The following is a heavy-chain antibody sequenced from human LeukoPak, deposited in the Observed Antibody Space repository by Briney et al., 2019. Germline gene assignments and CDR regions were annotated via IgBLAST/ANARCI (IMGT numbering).Heavy chain of an antibody. CDR1: GXTFSSYS. CDR3: ARRYGDYSGFDY. CDR2: ISSSSSYI. D-gene: IGHD4-17*01. V-gene: IGHV3-21*01. J-gene: IGHJ4*02. Sequence: PGGSLRLSCAASGXTFSSYSMNWVRQAPGKGLEWVSSISSSSSYIYYADSVKGRFTISRDNAKNSLYLQMNSLRAEDTAVYYCARRYGDYSGFDYWGQGTLVTVSS.